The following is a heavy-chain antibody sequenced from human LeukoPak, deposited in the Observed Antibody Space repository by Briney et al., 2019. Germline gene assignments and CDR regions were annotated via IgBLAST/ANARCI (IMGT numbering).Heavy chain of an antibody. CDR2: VYYSGST. Sequence: PSETLSLTCTVSGYSISSGYYWGWIRQPPGKGLQWIGSVYYSGSTYYNPSLQSRVTISVDTSKNHFSLKLSSVTAADTAVYYCARDSPDCGSTTCYKDWFDPWGQGTLVTVSS. V-gene: IGHV4-38-2*02. CDR1: GYSISSGYY. CDR3: ARDSPDCGSTTCYKDWFDP. J-gene: IGHJ5*02. D-gene: IGHD2-2*02.